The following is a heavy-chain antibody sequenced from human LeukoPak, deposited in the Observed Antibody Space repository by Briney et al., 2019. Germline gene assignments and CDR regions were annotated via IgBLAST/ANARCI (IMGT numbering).Heavy chain of an antibody. D-gene: IGHD3-3*01. V-gene: IGHV3-11*04. CDR2: ISSSGSTI. Sequence: GGSLRLSCAAPEFTFSDYYMTWIRQAPGKGLEWVSYISSSGSTIYYAGSVKGRFTISRDNAKNSLYLQMNGLRAEDTAVYYCARNSPFTIFGVEHGDYFDYWGQGTQVTVSS. CDR1: EFTFSDYY. J-gene: IGHJ4*02. CDR3: ARNSPFTIFGVEHGDYFDY.